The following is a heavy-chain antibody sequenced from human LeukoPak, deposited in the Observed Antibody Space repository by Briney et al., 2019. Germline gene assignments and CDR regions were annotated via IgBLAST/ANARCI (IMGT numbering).Heavy chain of an antibody. D-gene: IGHD6-13*01. CDR3: AKDSRTPWFDP. Sequence: GGSLRLSCAASGFTFSSYAMSWVRQAPGKGLEWVSTIGRSGDSTYYADSVKGRFTISRGNSKNTLYLQMNSLRAEDTAVYYCAKDSRTPWFDPWGQGTLVTVSS. J-gene: IGHJ5*02. V-gene: IGHV3-23*01. CDR1: GFTFSSYA. CDR2: IGRSGDST.